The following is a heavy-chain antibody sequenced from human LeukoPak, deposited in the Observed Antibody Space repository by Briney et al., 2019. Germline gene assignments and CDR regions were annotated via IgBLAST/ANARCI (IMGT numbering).Heavy chain of an antibody. D-gene: IGHD3-16*01. CDR2: VYYTGRT. CDR3: ATTPHYEGGGFDI. CDR1: ADSISTSNYY. V-gene: IGHV4-39*01. J-gene: IGHJ3*02. Sequence: PSETLSLTCTVSADSISTSNYYWGWIRQPPGTGLEWIGSVYYTGRTYDNPSLKSRVTISVGTSENQFSLKLNSVTAADTAVYYCATTPHYEGGGFDIWGQGTMVTVSS.